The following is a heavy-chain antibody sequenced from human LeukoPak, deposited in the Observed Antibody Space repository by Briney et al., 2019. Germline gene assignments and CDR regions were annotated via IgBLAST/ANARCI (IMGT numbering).Heavy chain of an antibody. D-gene: IGHD3-22*01. V-gene: IGHV1-69*04. CDR2: IIPIFGIA. J-gene: IGHJ6*02. Sequence: SVKVSCKASGGTFSSYAISWARQAPGQGLEWMGRIIPIFGIANYAQKFQGRVTITADKSTSTAYMGLSSLRSEDTAVYYCARDGGSMIVGKYYYYGMDVWGQGTTVTVSS. CDR3: ARDGGSMIVGKYYYYGMDV. CDR1: GGTFSSYA.